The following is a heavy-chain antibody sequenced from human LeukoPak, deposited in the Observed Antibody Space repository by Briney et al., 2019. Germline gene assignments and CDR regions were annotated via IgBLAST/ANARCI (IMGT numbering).Heavy chain of an antibody. CDR2: VYDTGDT. V-gene: IGHV4-59*08. CDR1: GTSITGTY. J-gene: IGHJ4*01. CDR3: ARRATSGNYQMLHFDS. Sequence: SETLSLTCTVSGTSITGTYWSWIRQPPGRGLESVGYVYDTGDTNYNPSLKSRVTMSLDTSKNQFSLTLTSVTAADTAIYYCARRATSGNYQMLHFDSWGQGILVTVSS. D-gene: IGHD2-2*01.